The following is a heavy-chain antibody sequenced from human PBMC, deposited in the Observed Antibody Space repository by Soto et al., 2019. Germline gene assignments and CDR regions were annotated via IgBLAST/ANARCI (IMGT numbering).Heavy chain of an antibody. CDR2: IYYSGST. J-gene: IGHJ5*02. CDR1: GGSITSSSYY. Sequence: QLHLRESGPGLVKPSETLFLTCTVSGGSITSSSYYWGWIRQPPGKGLEWIGSIYYSGSTYYNPSLKGRVTISVDTSKTQFSLKLSSVTAADTAVYYCATQEVGGSYVYTFDPWGQGTLVTVSS. D-gene: IGHD1-26*01. V-gene: IGHV4-39*01. CDR3: ATQEVGGSYVYTFDP.